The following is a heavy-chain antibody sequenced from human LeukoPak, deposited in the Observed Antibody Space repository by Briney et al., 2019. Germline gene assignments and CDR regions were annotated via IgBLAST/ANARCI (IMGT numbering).Heavy chain of an antibody. CDR2: ISSSGTTT. CDR3: ARTTYYYYMDV. J-gene: IGHJ6*03. Sequence: GGSLRLSCAASGFTFSDYYMSWIRQAPGKGLEWVSYISSSGTTTYYADSVKGRFTISRDNAKNSLYLQMNSLRAEDTAVYYCARTTYYYYMDVWGKGTTVTVSS. V-gene: IGHV3-11*01. CDR1: GFTFSDYY. D-gene: IGHD4-11*01.